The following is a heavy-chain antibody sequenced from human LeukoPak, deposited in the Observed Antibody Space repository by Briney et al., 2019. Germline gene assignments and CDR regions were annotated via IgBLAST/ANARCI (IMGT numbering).Heavy chain of an antibody. J-gene: IGHJ4*02. V-gene: IGHV1-2*02. Sequence: ASVKVSCKASGYTFTNYYIHWVRQAPGQGLEWVGWIHPNNGATHYAQKFQGRLTMTRDTSISTVYMELTRLRSDDTAVYYCARDMGRYSGYDYDYWGQGTLVTASS. CDR2: IHPNNGAT. CDR3: ARDMGRYSGYDYDY. CDR1: GYTFTNYY. D-gene: IGHD5-12*01.